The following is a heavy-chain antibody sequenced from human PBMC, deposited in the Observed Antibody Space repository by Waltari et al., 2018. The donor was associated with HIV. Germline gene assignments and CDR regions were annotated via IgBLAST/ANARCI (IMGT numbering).Heavy chain of an antibody. CDR2: IYHSGST. D-gene: IGHD3-9*01. Sequence: QLQLQASGSGLVKPSQTLSLTCAVSGGSISSGGYSWSWLRQPPGKGLEWIGYIYHSGSTYYNPSLKSRVTISVDRSKNQFSLKLSSVTAADTAVYYCASKSYDILTGPRGMDVWGQGTTVTVSS. J-gene: IGHJ6*02. CDR1: GGSISSGGYS. CDR3: ASKSYDILTGPRGMDV. V-gene: IGHV4-30-2*01.